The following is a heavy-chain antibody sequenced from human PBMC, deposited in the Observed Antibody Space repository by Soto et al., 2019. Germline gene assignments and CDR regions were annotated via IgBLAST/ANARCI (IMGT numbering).Heavy chain of an antibody. J-gene: IGHJ6*02. CDR1: GFTFSSYW. V-gene: IGHV3-7*01. CDR2: IKQDGSEK. CDR3: ARGQNWSYHYDSSGRSYGMDV. Sequence: GGSLRLSXAASGFTFSSYWMSWVRQAPGKGLEWVANIKQDGSEKYYVDSVKGRFTISRDNAKNSLYLQMNSLRAEDTAVYYCARGQNWSYHYDSSGRSYGMDVWGQGTTVTVSS. D-gene: IGHD3-22*01.